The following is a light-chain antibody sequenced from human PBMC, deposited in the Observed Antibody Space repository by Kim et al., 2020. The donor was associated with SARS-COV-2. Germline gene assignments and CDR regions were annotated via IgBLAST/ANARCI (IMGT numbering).Light chain of an antibody. CDR3: LVYSPVRV. V-gene: IGLV7-46*01. CDR2: DTS. J-gene: IGLJ3*02. Sequence: PGGTVTLTCSSSTGPVTSDHYPYRIQRKARQAPRTLIYDTSNKHSGTPARFSGSLLGGKAALTLSGAVPEDEADYYCLVYSPVRVFGGGTQLTVL. CDR1: TGPVTSDHY.